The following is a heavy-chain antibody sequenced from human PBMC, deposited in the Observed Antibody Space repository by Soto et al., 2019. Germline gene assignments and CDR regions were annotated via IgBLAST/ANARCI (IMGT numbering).Heavy chain of an antibody. D-gene: IGHD1-7*01. Sequence: QEQLVESGGGVVQPGRSLRLYCAASGFTFSSYGMQWVRQAPGKGLEWVAVISYDGSNKYYADSVKGRFTISRDNSKNTLYLQMNSLRAEDTAVYYGARDQLQMGTIYYYAMDVWGQGTTVTVSS. CDR2: ISYDGSNK. V-gene: IGHV3-30*03. CDR1: GFTFSSYG. CDR3: ARDQLQMGTIYYYAMDV. J-gene: IGHJ6*02.